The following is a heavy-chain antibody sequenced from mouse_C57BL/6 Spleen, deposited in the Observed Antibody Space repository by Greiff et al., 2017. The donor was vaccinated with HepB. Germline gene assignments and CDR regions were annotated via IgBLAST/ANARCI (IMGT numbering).Heavy chain of an antibody. CDR3: ARGYYDYDKGDY. V-gene: IGHV1-61*01. J-gene: IGHJ2*01. CDR1: GYTFTSYW. Sequence: QVQLQQPGAELVRPGSSVKLSCKASGYTFTSYWMDWVKQRPGQGLEWIGNIYPSDSETHYNQKFKDKATLTVDKSSSTAYMQLSSLTSEDSAVYYCARGYYDYDKGDYWGQGTTLTVSS. D-gene: IGHD2-4*01. CDR2: IYPSDSET.